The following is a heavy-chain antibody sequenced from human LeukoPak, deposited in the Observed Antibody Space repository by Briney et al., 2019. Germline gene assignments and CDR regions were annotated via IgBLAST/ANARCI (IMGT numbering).Heavy chain of an antibody. CDR2: IYHSGST. J-gene: IGHJ4*02. CDR1: GGSISSGGYY. D-gene: IGHD2-2*01. CDR3: ARAPGYQLPYYFDY. Sequence: TLSLTCTVSGGSISSGGYYWSWIRQPPGKGLEWIGYIYHSGSTYYNPSLKSRVTISVDRSKNQFSLKLSSVTAADTAVYYCARAPGYQLPYYFDYWGQGTLVTVSS. V-gene: IGHV4-30-2*01.